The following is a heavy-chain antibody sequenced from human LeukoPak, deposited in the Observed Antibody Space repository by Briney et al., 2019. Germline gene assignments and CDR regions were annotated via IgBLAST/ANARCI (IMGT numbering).Heavy chain of an antibody. CDR2: ISYDGSNK. D-gene: IGHD2-15*01. Sequence: GGSLRLSCAASGFTFSSYAMHWVRQAPGKGLEWVAVISYDGSNKYYADSVKGRFTISRDNSKNTLYLQMNSLRAEDTAVYYCAKNAPSGIVVVVAATPFDYWGQGTLVTVSS. J-gene: IGHJ4*02. V-gene: IGHV3-30*04. CDR3: AKNAPSGIVVVVAATPFDY. CDR1: GFTFSSYA.